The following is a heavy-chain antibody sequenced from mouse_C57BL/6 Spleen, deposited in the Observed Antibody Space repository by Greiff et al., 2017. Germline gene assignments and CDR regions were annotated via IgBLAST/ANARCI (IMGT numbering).Heavy chain of an antibody. CDR1: GYTFTSYW. Sequence: QVQLQQPGAELVRPGSSVKLSCKASGYTFTSYWMDWVKQRPGQGLEWIGNIYPSDSETHYNQKFKDKATLTVDKSSSTAYMQLSNLTSEDSAVYYCAKGLRGPAWCAYWGQGTLVTVSA. V-gene: IGHV1-61*01. CDR3: AKGLRGPAWCAY. J-gene: IGHJ3*01. CDR2: IYPSDSET. D-gene: IGHD2-4*01.